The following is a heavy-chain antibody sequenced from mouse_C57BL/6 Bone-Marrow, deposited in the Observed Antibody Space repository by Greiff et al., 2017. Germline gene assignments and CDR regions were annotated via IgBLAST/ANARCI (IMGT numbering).Heavy chain of an antibody. CDR2: ISNLAYSI. CDR3: ARQALYDSNYLYWSFDV. CDR1: GFTFSDYG. V-gene: IGHV5-15*01. J-gene: IGHJ1*03. D-gene: IGHD2-5*01. Sequence: VQLQQSGGGLVQPGGSLKLSCAASGFTFSDYGMAWVRQAPRKGPEWVAFISNLAYSIYYADTVTGRFTISRENAKNTLYLEMSRLRSEDTAMYYCARQALYDSNYLYWSFDVRGTGTTVTFSS.